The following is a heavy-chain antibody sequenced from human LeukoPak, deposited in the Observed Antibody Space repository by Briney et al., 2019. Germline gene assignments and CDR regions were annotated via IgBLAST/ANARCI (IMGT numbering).Heavy chain of an antibody. CDR2: ISYDGSNK. CDR3: VYQVQGVVK. J-gene: IGHJ4*02. V-gene: IGHV3-30*14. Sequence: GGSLRLSCAASGFTFSSHAMHWVRQAPGKGLEWVAVISYDGSNKYYADSVKGRFTISRDNSKNTLYVQMTSLRAEDTAAYYCVYQVQGVVKWGQGTLVTVSS. CDR1: GFTFSSHA. D-gene: IGHD2-2*01.